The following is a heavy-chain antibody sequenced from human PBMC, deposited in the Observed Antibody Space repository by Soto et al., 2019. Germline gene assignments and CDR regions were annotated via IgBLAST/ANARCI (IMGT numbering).Heavy chain of an antibody. D-gene: IGHD6-13*01. V-gene: IGHV3-15*07. CDR1: GFTFSNAW. J-gene: IGHJ6*02. CDR2: IKSKTDGGTT. Sequence: GTPGGSLRLSCAASGFTFSNAWMNWVRQAPGKGLEWVGRIKSKTDGGTTDYAAPVKGRFTISRDDSKNTLYLQMNSLKTEDTAVYYCTTSSSSWWAPVPAKKYNGMDVWGQGTTVTVSS. CDR3: TTSSSSWWAPVPAKKYNGMDV.